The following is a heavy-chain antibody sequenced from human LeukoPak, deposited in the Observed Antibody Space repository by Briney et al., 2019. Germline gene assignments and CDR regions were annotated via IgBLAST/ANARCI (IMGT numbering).Heavy chain of an antibody. J-gene: IGHJ4*02. CDR3: AKEGYCSTTTCYIYFDF. V-gene: IGHV3-7*03. Sequence: GGSLRLSCAASGFTFRNYWMSWVRQAPGKGLEWVANIKFDGSEKFYVDSVKGRFTISRDNSKNTLYLQMNSLRAEDTAVYYCAKEGYCSTTTCYIYFDFWGQGTLVTVSS. CDR2: IKFDGSEK. CDR1: GFTFRNYW. D-gene: IGHD2-2*02.